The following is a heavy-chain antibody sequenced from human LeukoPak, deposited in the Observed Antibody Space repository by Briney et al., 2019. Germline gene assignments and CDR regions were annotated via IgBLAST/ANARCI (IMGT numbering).Heavy chain of an antibody. D-gene: IGHD2/OR15-2a*01. J-gene: IGHJ4*02. CDR1: GTSISDYC. Sequence: SETLSLTCTISGTSISDYCWSWIRQSPGKGLEWIGYIYSSGSTNYNPSLNSRVTISVYTSKKHFSLKLTSVTAADTAVYYISSSLRTCAGLMPFFFASWGQGTLVTVSS. CDR3: SSSLRTCAGLMPFFFAS. V-gene: IGHV4-4*09. CDR2: IYSSGST.